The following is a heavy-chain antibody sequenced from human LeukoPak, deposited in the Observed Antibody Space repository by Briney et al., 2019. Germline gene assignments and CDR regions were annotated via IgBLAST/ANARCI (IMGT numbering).Heavy chain of an antibody. J-gene: IGHJ4*02. Sequence: HPGGSLRLSCLTSGFTFSTNAMSWVRQAPGKGLEWISGISGSGASTYYADSVTGRFTISRDNSRNTLYLQMNSLRGDDTAVYYCARGWLAETTVVTPYNYWGQGTLVTVSS. D-gene: IGHD4-23*01. V-gene: IGHV3-23*01. CDR2: ISGSGAST. CDR1: GFTFSTNA. CDR3: ARGWLAETTVVTPYNY.